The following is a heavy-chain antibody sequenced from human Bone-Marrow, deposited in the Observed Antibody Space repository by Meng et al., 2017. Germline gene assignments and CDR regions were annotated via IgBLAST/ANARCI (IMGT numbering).Heavy chain of an antibody. CDR3: ARVDSSGWYGDFGAFDI. Sequence: GESLKISCAASGFTFSSYAMSWVRQAPGKGLERVSAISGSGGSTYYADSVKGRFTISRDNSKNTLYLQMNSLRAEDTAVYYCARVDSSGWYGDFGAFDIWGQGTMVTVSS. J-gene: IGHJ3*02. V-gene: IGHV3-23*01. D-gene: IGHD6-19*01. CDR2: ISGSGGST. CDR1: GFTFSSYA.